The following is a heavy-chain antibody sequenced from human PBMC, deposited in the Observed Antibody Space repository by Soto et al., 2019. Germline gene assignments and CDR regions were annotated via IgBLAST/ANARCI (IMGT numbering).Heavy chain of an antibody. V-gene: IGHV1-58*01. CDR1: GFTFTSSA. J-gene: IGHJ4*02. Sequence: SVKVSCTAPGFTFTSSAVQWVRQARGQRLEWRGWIVVGSGNTNYAQKFQERVTITRDMSTSTAYMELSSLRSEDTAVYYCAAVDYYSTVTSDYWGQGTLVTVSS. D-gene: IGHD4-17*01. CDR3: AAVDYYSTVTSDY. CDR2: IVVGSGNT.